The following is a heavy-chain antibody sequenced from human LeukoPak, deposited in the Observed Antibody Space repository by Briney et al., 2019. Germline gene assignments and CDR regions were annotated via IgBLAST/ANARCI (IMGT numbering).Heavy chain of an antibody. J-gene: IGHJ5*02. CDR2: INHSGST. V-gene: IGHV4-34*01. CDR1: GGSFSGYY. CDR3: ARRLRLGYCSSTSCSGWFDP. Sequence: SETLSLTCAVYGGSFSGYYWSWIRQPPGKGLEWIGEINHSGSTNYNPSLKSRVTISVDTSKNQFSLKLSSVTAADTAVYYCARRLRLGYCSSTSCSGWFDPWGQGTLVTVSS. D-gene: IGHD2-2*01.